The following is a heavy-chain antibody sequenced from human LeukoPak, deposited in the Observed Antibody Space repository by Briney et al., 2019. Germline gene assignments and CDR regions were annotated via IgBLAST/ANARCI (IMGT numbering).Heavy chain of an antibody. D-gene: IGHD5-18*01. CDR2: ISYDGSNK. J-gene: IGHJ4*01. CDR1: GFTFSSYG. CDR3: AKDPSPYSCGHHSFAT. V-gene: IGHV3-30*18. Sequence: ESGGSLRLSCAASGFTFSSYGMHWVRQAPGKGLEWVAVISYDGSNKYYADSVKGRFTISRDNSNNTLYLQMDCLRAEDTAVYYCAKDPSPYSCGHHSFATWGHGALVTVSS.